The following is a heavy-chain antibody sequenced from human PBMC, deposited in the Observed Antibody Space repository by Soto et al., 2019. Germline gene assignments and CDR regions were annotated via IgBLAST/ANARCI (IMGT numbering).Heavy chain of an antibody. CDR3: ASPRVGYYNSSGYDAFDI. Sequence: GLEWMGWISAYNGNTNYAQKLQGRVTMTTDTSTSTAYMELRSLRSDDTAVYYCASPRVGYYNSSGYDAFDIWGQGTMVTVSS. V-gene: IGHV1-18*01. J-gene: IGHJ3*02. D-gene: IGHD3-22*01. CDR2: ISAYNGNT.